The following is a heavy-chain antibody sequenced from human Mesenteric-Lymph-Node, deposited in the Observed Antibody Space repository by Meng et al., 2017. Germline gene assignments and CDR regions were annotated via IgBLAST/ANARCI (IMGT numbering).Heavy chain of an antibody. D-gene: IGHD4-17*01. CDR3: ARGPTTYFDY. V-gene: IGHV4-30-4*01. CDR1: GGSISSVDSY. Sequence: QVRLQESGPGLVKPSQTLSLTCLVPGGSISSVDSYWSWIRQPPGKGLEWIGYIYYSGSTYYNPSLRSRITISVDTSKNQFSLRLRSVTAADTAVYYCARGPTTYFDYWGQGTLVTVSS. CDR2: IYYSGST. J-gene: IGHJ4*02.